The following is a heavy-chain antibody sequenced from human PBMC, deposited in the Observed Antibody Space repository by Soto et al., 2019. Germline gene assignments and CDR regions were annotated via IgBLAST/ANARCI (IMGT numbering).Heavy chain of an antibody. V-gene: IGHV3-33*01. CDR1: GFTINNYG. CDR3: ARDQAEFVGKLDV. Sequence: QVQLVESGGGVVQPGGSLRLSCATSGFTINNYGMHWVRQAPGKGLEWVAVIWFDGSNKYEADSVKGRFTISRDNSKDTLYLQLHSLRPEDTAVYYCARDQAEFVGKLDVWGQGTTVTVSS. J-gene: IGHJ6*02. CDR2: IWFDGSNK.